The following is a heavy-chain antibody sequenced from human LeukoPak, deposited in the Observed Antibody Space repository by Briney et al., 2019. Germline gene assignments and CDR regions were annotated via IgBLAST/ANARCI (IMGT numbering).Heavy chain of an antibody. D-gene: IGHD6-13*01. CDR2: IIPILGIA. CDR3: ASESRGIPNWFDP. CDR1: GGTFSSYA. J-gene: IGHJ5*02. V-gene: IGHV1-69*04. Sequence: SVKVSCKASGGTFSSYAISWVRQAPGQGLEWMGRIIPILGIANYAQKFQGRVTITADKPTSTAYMELSSLRSEDTAVYYCASESRGIPNWFDPWGQGTLVTVSS.